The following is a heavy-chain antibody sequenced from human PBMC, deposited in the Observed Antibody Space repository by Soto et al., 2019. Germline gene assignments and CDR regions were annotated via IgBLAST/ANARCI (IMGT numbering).Heavy chain of an antibody. CDR1: GYTFTSYG. CDR2: ISAYNGNT. Sequence: QVPLVQSGAEVKKPGASVKVSCKASGYTFTSYGISWVRQAPGQGLEWMGWISAYNGNTNYAQKLQGRVTMTTDTSTSTAYMELRSLRSDDTAVYYCAREYGDYVAADYYYYYMDVWGKGTTVTVSS. J-gene: IGHJ6*03. CDR3: AREYGDYVAADYYYYYMDV. V-gene: IGHV1-18*01. D-gene: IGHD4-17*01.